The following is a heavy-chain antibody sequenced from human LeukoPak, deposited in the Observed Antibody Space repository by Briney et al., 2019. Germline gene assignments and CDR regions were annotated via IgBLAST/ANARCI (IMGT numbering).Heavy chain of an antibody. CDR1: GGTFIIYA. Sequence: SVKVSCKASGGTFIIYAIGWVRQAPGQGLEWMGGIIPIFGTANYAQKFQGRVTITTDESTSTAYMELSRLRSEDTAVYYCASRGTHFDYWGQGTLVTVSS. D-gene: IGHD1-7*01. V-gene: IGHV1-69*05. CDR3: ASRGTHFDY. J-gene: IGHJ4*02. CDR2: IIPIFGTA.